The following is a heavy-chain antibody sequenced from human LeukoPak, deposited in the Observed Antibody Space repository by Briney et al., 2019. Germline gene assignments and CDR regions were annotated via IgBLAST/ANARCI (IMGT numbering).Heavy chain of an antibody. CDR1: GFTFSSYG. Sequence: GGSLRLSCAASGFTFSSYGMHWVRQAPGKGLEWVTFIRYDGSLEFYADSVEGRFTISRDNSNNTLYLQMNSLRAEDTAVYYCARGGYCSSTSCYEAWFFDYWGQGTLVTVSS. J-gene: IGHJ4*02. CDR2: IRYDGSLE. CDR3: ARGGYCSSTSCYEAWFFDY. V-gene: IGHV3-30*02. D-gene: IGHD2-2*03.